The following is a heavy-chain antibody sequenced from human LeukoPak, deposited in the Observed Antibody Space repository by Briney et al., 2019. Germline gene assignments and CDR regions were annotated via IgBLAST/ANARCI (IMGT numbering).Heavy chain of an antibody. J-gene: IGHJ4*02. CDR2: IYTSGST. CDR1: GGSISNYY. CDR3: ARDSYDILTGYFDS. Sequence: SSETLSLTCTVSGGSISNYYWSWIRQPAGKGLEWIGRIYTSGSTNYNPSLKSRVTMSVDTSKNHFSLKLSSVTAADTAVYYCARDSYDILTGYFDSWGQGTLVTVFS. V-gene: IGHV4-4*07. D-gene: IGHD3-9*01.